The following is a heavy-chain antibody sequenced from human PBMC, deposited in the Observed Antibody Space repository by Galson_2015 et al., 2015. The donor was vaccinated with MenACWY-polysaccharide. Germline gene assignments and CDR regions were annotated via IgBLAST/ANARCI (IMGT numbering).Heavy chain of an antibody. CDR2: IWSDGNTK. CDR1: GFTLRTYG. J-gene: IGHJ4*02. Sequence: SLRLSCAASGFTLRTYGMHWVRQAPGKGLEWVAVIWSDGNTKYYADSVKGRFTISRDNSKNTLYVQMNNLRAEDTAVYYCARDGGTTGGSVNHFESWGQGTLVTVSS. V-gene: IGHV3-33*01. D-gene: IGHD2-8*02. CDR3: ARDGGTTGGSVNHFES.